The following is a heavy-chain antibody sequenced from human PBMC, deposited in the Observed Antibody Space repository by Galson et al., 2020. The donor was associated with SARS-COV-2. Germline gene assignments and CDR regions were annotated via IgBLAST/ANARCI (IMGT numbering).Heavy chain of an antibody. V-gene: IGHV4-31*03. CDR1: GGSINNGGYY. CDR3: ARDRPYDLAHDAFDV. D-gene: IGHD3-22*01. Sequence: SETLSLTCTVSGGSINNGGYYWSWIRQRPGKGLEWIGYIYYTGSTYYNPSLKSRVTISVDTFKTQFSLRLSSVTAADTAVYYCARDRPYDLAHDAFDVWGQGTMVIVSS. CDR2: IYYTGST. J-gene: IGHJ3*01.